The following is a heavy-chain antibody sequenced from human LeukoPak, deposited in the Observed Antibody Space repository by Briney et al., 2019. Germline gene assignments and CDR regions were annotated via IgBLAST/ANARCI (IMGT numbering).Heavy chain of an antibody. J-gene: IGHJ4*02. V-gene: IGHV3-30*04. Sequence: AGGSLGLSCVDSGFTFSTYAMHWVRQAPGKGLEWVAVMSNDGRIEYYADSVKGRFTISRDNAKNSLYLQMNSLRDGDTAVYYCARVPYSSGTYDYWGQGTLVTVSS. CDR3: ARVPYSSGTYDY. CDR1: GFTFSTYA. D-gene: IGHD6-19*01. CDR2: MSNDGRIE.